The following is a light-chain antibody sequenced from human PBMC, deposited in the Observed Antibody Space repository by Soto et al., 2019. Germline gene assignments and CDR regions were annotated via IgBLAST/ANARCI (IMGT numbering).Light chain of an antibody. CDR2: LAS. V-gene: IGKV1-39*01. CDR3: QQSYGPPFT. CDR1: QTISNY. Sequence: DIQMTQSPSSLSAFVGDRVTITCRARQTISNYLNWYQQRPGKAPKLLIYLASSLQSGVPSRFGGSGSGTDFTLTISSLQPEDSATYYCQQSYGPPFTFGQGTRLEI. J-gene: IGKJ5*01.